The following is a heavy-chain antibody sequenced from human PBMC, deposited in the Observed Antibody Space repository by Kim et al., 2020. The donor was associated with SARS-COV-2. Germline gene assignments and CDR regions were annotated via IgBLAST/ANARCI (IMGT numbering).Heavy chain of an antibody. CDR3: TSQRYLTGYWWGDYNWFDP. CDR2: IRSKANSYAT. CDR1: GFTFSGSA. V-gene: IGHV3-73*01. D-gene: IGHD3-9*01. Sequence: GGSLRLSCAASGFTFSGSAMHWVRQASGKGLEWVGRIRSKANSYATAYAASVKGRFTISRDDSKNTAYLQMNSLKTEDTAVYYCTSQRYLTGYWWGDYNWFDPWGQGTLVTVSS. J-gene: IGHJ5*02.